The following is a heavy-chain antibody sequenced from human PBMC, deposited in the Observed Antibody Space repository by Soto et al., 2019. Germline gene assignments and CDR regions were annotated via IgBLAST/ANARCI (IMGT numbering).Heavy chain of an antibody. D-gene: IGHD1-1*01. CDR1: GGSISRSVYY. CDR3: ARGLTTLYYFDS. V-gene: IGHV4-31*03. Sequence: QVQLQESGPGLVKSSQTLSLTCSVSGGSISRSVYYWTWLRQHPGKGLEWIGHIYYAGSIYSNPFLKSRLSITLDTSKNQFSLNLSSVTAADTAVYYCARGLTTLYYFDSWGQGPLVSVSS. CDR2: IYYAGSI. J-gene: IGHJ4*02.